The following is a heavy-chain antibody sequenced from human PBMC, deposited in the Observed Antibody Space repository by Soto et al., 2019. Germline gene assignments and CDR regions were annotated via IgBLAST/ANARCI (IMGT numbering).Heavy chain of an antibody. CDR2: MNPNSGNT. CDR3: ARGPRWSGYRGDDY. D-gene: IGHD3-3*01. CDR1: GYTFTSYD. V-gene: IGHV1-8*01. Sequence: ASVKVSCKASGYTFTSYDINWVRQATGQGLEWMGWMNPNSGNTGYAQKFQGRVTMTRNTSISTAYMELSSLRSEDTAVYYCARGPRWSGYRGDDYWGQGTLVTVSS. J-gene: IGHJ4*02.